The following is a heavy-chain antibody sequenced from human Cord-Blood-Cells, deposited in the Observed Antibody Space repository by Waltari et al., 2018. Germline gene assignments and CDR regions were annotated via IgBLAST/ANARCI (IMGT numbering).Heavy chain of an antibody. V-gene: IGHV4-30-4*08. Sequence: QVQLQESGPGLVKPSQTLSLTCTVSGGSISSGDYYWSWIRQPPGKGLGWIGSIYYSGGNSSNPCPKGRVTISVDTSKNQFSLKLSSGTAADTAVYYCVSPPTYWGQGTLVTVSS. CDR2: IYYSGGN. J-gene: IGHJ4*02. CDR1: GGSISSGDYY. CDR3: VSPPTY.